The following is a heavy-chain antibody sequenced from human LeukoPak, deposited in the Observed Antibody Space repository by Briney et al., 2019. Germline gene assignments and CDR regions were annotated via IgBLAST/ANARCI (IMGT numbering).Heavy chain of an antibody. CDR1: GFTFNTYS. Sequence: RTGGSLRLSCEASGFTFNTYSMNWARQAPGKGLEWVSSIDSSGGYMFYADSVKSRFIISRDNAKDSLYLQMNSLRVEDTAVYYCLRGDRRDYWGQGTLVTVSS. V-gene: IGHV3-21*06. CDR3: LRGDRRDY. J-gene: IGHJ4*02. CDR2: IDSSGGYM.